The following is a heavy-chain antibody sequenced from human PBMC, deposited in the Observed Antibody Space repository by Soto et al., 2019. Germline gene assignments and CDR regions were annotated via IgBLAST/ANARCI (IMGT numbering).Heavy chain of an antibody. V-gene: IGHV1-18*01. D-gene: IGHD3-10*01. CDR3: ARDRGGSGSYSFDY. CDR1: GYNFDTYD. CDR2: IRRYNGNT. J-gene: IGHJ4*02. Sequence: QVQLVQSGAEVKKPGASVKVSFKSSGYNFDTYDISWVRKAPGQGIEWMGWIRRYNGNTNYAQKFQGRVTVTTDTSTSTAYMELRTLTSDDTAVYYCARDRGGSGSYSFDYWGQGSLVIVSS.